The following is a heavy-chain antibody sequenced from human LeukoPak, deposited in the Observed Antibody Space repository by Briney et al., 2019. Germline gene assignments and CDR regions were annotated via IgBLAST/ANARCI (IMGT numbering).Heavy chain of an antibody. J-gene: IGHJ4*02. D-gene: IGHD3-9*01. CDR1: GFTFSSYA. V-gene: IGHV3-23*01. CDR2: ISGSGGST. Sequence: GGSLRLSCAASGFTFSSYAMSWVRQAPGKGLEWVSAISGSGGSTYYADSVKGRFTISRDNAKNSLYLQMNSLRAEDTAVYYCARDEDILTGYYPLGYWGQGTLVTVSS. CDR3: ARDEDILTGYYPLGY.